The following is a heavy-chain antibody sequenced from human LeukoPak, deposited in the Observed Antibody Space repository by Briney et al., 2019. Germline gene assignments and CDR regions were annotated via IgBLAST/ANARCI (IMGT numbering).Heavy chain of an antibody. J-gene: IGHJ6*02. CDR1: GYTFTGYY. D-gene: IGHD3-10*01. CDR2: INPNSGGT. V-gene: IGHV1-2*02. Sequence: ASVKVSCKASGYTFTGYYMHWVRQAPGQGLEWMGWINPNSGGTNYAQKLQVRVTMTTDTSTSTAYMELRSLRSDDTAVYYCARDYYGSGSYHTEWGKYYYYGMDVWGQGTTVTVSS. CDR3: ARDYYGSGSYHTEWGKYYYYGMDV.